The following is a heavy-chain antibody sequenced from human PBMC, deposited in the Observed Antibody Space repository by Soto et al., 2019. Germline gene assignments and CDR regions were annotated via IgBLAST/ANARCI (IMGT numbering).Heavy chain of an antibody. CDR1: GGAFSDYA. J-gene: IGHJ6*02. CDR3: ASWLKGPDIGNYYYGMDV. V-gene: IGHV1-69*12. Sequence: QVQLVQSGAEVKKPGSSVKVSCKASGGAFSDYAFSWVRQAPGQGLEWLGGIMTIFRAPDYAQKFQGRVTITADEFTRTAYMEMNSLRSEYTAVYYCASWLKGPDIGNYYYGMDVWGQGTTVTVS. CDR2: IMTIFRAP. D-gene: IGHD2-15*01.